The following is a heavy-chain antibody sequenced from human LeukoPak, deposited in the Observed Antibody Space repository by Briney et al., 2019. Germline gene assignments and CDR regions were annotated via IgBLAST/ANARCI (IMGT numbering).Heavy chain of an antibody. CDR2: IYTSGST. J-gene: IGHJ4*02. CDR3: ARDQQLSYCGGDCYPAN. Sequence: PSQTLSLTCTVSGGSISSGSYFWSWIRQPAGKGLEWIGRIYTSGSTDYNPSLPSRVTMSGDTSKNQFSLKLNSGTAADTAVYYCARDQQLSYCGGDCYPANWGQGTLVTVSS. D-gene: IGHD2-21*02. CDR1: GGSISSGSYF. V-gene: IGHV4-61*02.